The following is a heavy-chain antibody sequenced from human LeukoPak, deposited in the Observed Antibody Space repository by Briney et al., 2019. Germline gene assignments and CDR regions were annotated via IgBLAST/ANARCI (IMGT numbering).Heavy chain of an antibody. V-gene: IGHV3-30*03. J-gene: IGHJ4*02. D-gene: IGHD6-19*01. Sequence: GGSLRLSCVASGFSFSDHGMHWVRQAPGKGLEWVSVVARDGGAKFYADSVKGRFTLSRDNSKNMFFLQMNFLTVEDTAIYYCAREATWGQWYFDHWGQGTPVIVSS. CDR3: AREATWGQWYFDH. CDR2: VARDGGAK. CDR1: GFSFSDHG.